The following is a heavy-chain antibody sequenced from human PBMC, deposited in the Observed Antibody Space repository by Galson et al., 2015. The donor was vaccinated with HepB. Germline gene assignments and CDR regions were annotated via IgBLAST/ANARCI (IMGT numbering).Heavy chain of an antibody. V-gene: IGHV3-49*04. CDR3: TRGPEYSSGWYAGNWFDP. D-gene: IGHD6-19*01. CDR2: IRSKAFGATT. Sequence: SLRLSCAVSGFISGDFAMSWVRQAPGKGLDWVSIIRSKAFGATTEYAASVEDRFTISRDDSKSIVYLQMNSLKTEDTAVYYCTRGPEYSSGWYAGNWFDPWGQGTLVTVSS. J-gene: IGHJ5*02. CDR1: GFISGDFA.